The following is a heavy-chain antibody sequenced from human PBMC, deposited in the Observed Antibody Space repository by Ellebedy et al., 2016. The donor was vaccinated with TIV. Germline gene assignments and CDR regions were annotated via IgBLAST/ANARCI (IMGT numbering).Heavy chain of an antibody. J-gene: IGHJ6*02. D-gene: IGHD3-10*01. CDR3: ARELRWDGSGSYTYYYYYGMEV. CDR1: GYNFISYY. V-gene: IGHV1-46*01. CDR2: INPNSGYT. Sequence: AASVTVSCKASGYNFISYYMHWVLQAPGQGLEWMGIINPNSGYTSYPQKSQYRVTLTRDTSTSTVYMELSSLRSEDTAVHYCARELRWDGSGSYTYYYYYGMEVWGQGTTVTVSS.